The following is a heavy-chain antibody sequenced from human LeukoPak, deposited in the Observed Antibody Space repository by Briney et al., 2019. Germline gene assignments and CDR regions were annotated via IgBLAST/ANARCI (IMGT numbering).Heavy chain of an antibody. D-gene: IGHD4-11*01. V-gene: IGHV1-2*06. CDR2: INPNSGGT. J-gene: IGHJ5*02. CDR1: GYTFTGYY. CDR3: SRPHTVLYNGFDP. Sequence: ASVKVSCKASGYTFTGYYFHWVRQAPGQGLEWMGRINPNSGGTNYAQQFHDRITMTRDNSINKAYNELIRLRTDDTAVYSFSRPHTVLYNGFDPWGQGTLVTVSS.